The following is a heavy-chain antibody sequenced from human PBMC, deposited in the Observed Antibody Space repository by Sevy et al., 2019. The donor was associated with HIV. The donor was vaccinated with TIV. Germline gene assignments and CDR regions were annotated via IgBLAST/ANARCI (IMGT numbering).Heavy chain of an antibody. CDR3: ARAENYYGGCNFDS. CDR1: GFTLSSYS. CDR2: ISSNSSSI. V-gene: IGHV3-48*02. J-gene: IGHJ4*02. D-gene: IGHD2-8*02. Sequence: GGSLRLSCAVSGFTLSSYSMHWVRQAPGKGLEWVSYISSNSSSIYYADSVKGRFTISRDNAKNSLYLQMNSLRDKDTAVYYCARAENYYGGCNFDSWGQGTLVTVSS.